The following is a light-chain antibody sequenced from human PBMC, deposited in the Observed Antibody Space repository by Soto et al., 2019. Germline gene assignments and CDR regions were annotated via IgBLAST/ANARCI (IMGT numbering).Light chain of an antibody. Sequence: EVVLTQSPATLSLFPGESATLSCRASETISNQLAWYQQKPGQAPRLLIYDASHRVTGIPARFSGSGSGTDFTLIISSLEPADFAVYYCQHRSDWPPICTFGQGTKVDIK. CDR1: ETISNQ. CDR3: QHRSDWPPICT. CDR2: DAS. V-gene: IGKV3-11*01. J-gene: IGKJ2*02.